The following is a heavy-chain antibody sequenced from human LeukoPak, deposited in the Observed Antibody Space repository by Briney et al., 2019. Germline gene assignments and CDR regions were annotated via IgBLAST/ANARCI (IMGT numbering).Heavy chain of an antibody. CDR2: ISDAPSVI. J-gene: IGHJ4*02. V-gene: IGHV3-48*02. D-gene: IGHD1-26*01. CDR1: GFTFSTYS. CDR3: ARDIQGATIYFDY. Sequence: PGGSRRLSCAASGFTFSTYSMNWVRQVPGKGLEWISYISDAPSVIYYAASVKGRFTISRDDAKNSLYLQMNSLSDADTAIYYCARDIQGATIYFDYWGQGSLVTVSS.